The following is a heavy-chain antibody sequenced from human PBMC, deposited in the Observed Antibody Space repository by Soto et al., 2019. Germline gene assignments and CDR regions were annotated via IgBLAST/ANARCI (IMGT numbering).Heavy chain of an antibody. CDR1: GGTLSSYA. D-gene: IGHD6-6*01. CDR2: IIPIFGTA. V-gene: IGHV1-69*01. J-gene: IGHJ4*02. CDR3: ARVATARPPHFDY. Sequence: QVQLVQSGAEVKKPGSSVKVSCKASGGTLSSYAISWVRQAPGQRLEWMGGIIPIFGTANYAQKFQGRVTITADESTSTAYMELSSLRSEDTAVYYCARVATARPPHFDYWGQGTLVTVSS.